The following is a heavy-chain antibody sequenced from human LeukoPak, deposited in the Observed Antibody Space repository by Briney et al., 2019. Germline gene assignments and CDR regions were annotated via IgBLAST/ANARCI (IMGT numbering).Heavy chain of an antibody. Sequence: SETLSLTCTVSGGSISSYYWSWIRQPPGKGLEWIGYIYYSGDTTHTPSLNSRVTISVDTSKNQFSLKLSSVTAADTAVYYCARRNRYGDSAFDYWGQGTLVTVSS. D-gene: IGHD4-17*01. CDR2: IYYSGDT. CDR3: ARRNRYGDSAFDY. CDR1: GGSISSYY. V-gene: IGHV4-59*08. J-gene: IGHJ4*02.